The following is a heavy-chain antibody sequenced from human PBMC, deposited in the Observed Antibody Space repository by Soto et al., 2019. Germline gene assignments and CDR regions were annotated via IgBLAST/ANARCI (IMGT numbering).Heavy chain of an antibody. CDR1: GYTFTSYD. V-gene: IGHV1-8*01. D-gene: IGHD5-12*01. J-gene: IGHJ6*02. CDR3: AIPIGATIDTGKYYGMDV. CDR2: MNPNSGNT. Sequence: QVQLVQSGAEVKKPGASVKVSCKASGYTFTSYDINWVRQATGQGLEWMGWMNPNSGNTGYAQKFQGRVTMTRNTSISTAYMELSSLRSEDTAVYYCAIPIGATIDTGKYYGMDVWGQGTTVTVSS.